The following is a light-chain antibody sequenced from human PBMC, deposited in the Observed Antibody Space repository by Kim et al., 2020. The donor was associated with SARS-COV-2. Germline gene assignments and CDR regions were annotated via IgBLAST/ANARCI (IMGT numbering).Light chain of an antibody. CDR1: KLGDKY. CDR3: QAWDSSYV. Sequence: VSVAPGQTASITCSGDKLGDKYACWYQQKPGQSLVLVIYQDSKRPSGIPERFSGSNSGNTATLSISGTQAMDEADYYCQAWDSSYVFGTGTKVTVL. CDR2: QDS. V-gene: IGLV3-1*01. J-gene: IGLJ1*01.